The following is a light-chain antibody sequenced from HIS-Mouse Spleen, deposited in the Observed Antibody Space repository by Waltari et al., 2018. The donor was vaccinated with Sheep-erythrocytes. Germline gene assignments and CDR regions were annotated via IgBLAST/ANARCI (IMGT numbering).Light chain of an antibody. Sequence: SYELTQPPSVSVSPGQTARITCSGDALPKQYAYWYQQKPGQAPVLVIYKASERPSGSPERFSGSSSGTTVTLTISGVQAEDEADYYCQSADSSVVFGGGTKLTVL. V-gene: IGLV3-25*03. CDR1: ALPKQY. CDR3: QSADSSVV. J-gene: IGLJ2*01. CDR2: KAS.